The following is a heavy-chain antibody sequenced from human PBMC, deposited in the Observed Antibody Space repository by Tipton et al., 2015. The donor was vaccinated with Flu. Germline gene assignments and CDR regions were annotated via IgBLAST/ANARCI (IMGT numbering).Heavy chain of an antibody. J-gene: IGHJ4*02. CDR2: IYYSGST. Sequence: TLSLTCTVSGGSISSSSYYWGWIRQPPGKGLEWIGSIYYSGSTYYNPSLKSRVTMSVDTSKNQFSLKLSSVTAADTAVYYCATPHSSSWWNYFDYWGQGTLVTVSS. CDR1: GGSISSSSYY. V-gene: IGHV4-39*07. CDR3: ATPHSSSWWNYFDY. D-gene: IGHD6-13*01.